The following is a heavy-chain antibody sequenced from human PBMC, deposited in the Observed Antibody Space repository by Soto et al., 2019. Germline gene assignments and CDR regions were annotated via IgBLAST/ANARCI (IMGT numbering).Heavy chain of an antibody. J-gene: IGHJ5*02. CDR1: GYIFSSYY. D-gene: IGHD4-17*01. CDR3: ARDRDYPVHVWFDP. CDR2: INPSGAST. V-gene: IGHV1-46*01. Sequence: QVQLVQSGAEVKKPGASVKVSCKASGYIFSSYYMHWVRQAPGPGLEWMGIINPSGASTSYAQKCQGRVTMTRDTSTSTIYMELSSLRSEDTAVYYCARDRDYPVHVWFDPWGQGTLVTVSS.